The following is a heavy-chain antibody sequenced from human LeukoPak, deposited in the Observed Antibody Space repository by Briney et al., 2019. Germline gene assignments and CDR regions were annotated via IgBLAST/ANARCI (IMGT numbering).Heavy chain of an antibody. D-gene: IGHD1-1*01. CDR3: ARGPGWNDY. CDR1: GFTFSSYS. CDR2: IKQDGSEK. J-gene: IGHJ4*02. V-gene: IGHV3-7*01. Sequence: GGSLRLSCAASGFTFSSYSMNWVRQAPGKGLEWVANIKQDGSEKYYVDSVKGRFTISRDNAKNSLYLQMNSLRAEDTAVYYCARGPGWNDYWGQGTLVTVSS.